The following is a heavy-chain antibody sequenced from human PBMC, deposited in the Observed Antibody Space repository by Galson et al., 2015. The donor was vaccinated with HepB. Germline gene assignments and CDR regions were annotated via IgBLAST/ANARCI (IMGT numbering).Heavy chain of an antibody. D-gene: IGHD6-19*01. Sequence: AISGDSVSSNSAAWNWIRQSPSRGLEWLGRTYYRSKWYHDYALSVKSRITINPETSKNQFSLQLNSVTPEDTAVYYCARDVHWLGAFDIWGQGTMVTVSS. CDR3: ARDVHWLGAFDI. V-gene: IGHV6-1*01. J-gene: IGHJ3*02. CDR2: TYYRSKWYH. CDR1: GDSVSSNSAA.